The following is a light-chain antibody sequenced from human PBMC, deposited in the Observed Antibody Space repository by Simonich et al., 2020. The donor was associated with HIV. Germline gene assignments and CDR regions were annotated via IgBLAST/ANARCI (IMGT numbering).Light chain of an antibody. CDR3: QQSRSTPFT. J-gene: IGKJ3*01. CDR1: QSISSY. Sequence: DIQMTQSPSSLSESVGNSVTITCQASQSISSYLNWYQQKPGKAPRLLIYAASSLQSGVTSRFSGSGSGTDFTLTISSLQPEDFATYFCQQSRSTPFTFGPGTKVDIK. CDR2: AAS. V-gene: IGKV1-39*01.